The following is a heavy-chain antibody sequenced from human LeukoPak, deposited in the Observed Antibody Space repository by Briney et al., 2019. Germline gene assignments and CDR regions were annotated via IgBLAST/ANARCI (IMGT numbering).Heavy chain of an antibody. D-gene: IGHD2-15*01. CDR2: MNPSSGNT. CDR1: GYTFTNYE. J-gene: IGHJ5*02. CDR3: ARDGYCSGGSCYDWFDP. Sequence: ASVKVSCKASGYTFTNYEINWVRQGTGQGLEWLGWMNPSSGNTGYAQKFQGRVTTTRDTSISTAYMELSSLRSEDTAVYYCARDGYCSGGSCYDWFDPWGQGTLVTVSS. V-gene: IGHV1-8*01.